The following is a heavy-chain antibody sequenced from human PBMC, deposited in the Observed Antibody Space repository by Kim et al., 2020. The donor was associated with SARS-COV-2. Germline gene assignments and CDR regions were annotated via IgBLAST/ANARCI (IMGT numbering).Heavy chain of an antibody. CDR1: GYTFTSYY. J-gene: IGHJ6*02. Sequence: ASVKVSCKASGYTFTSYYMHWVRQAPGQGLEWMGIINPSGGSTSYAQKFQGRVTMTRDTSTSTVYMELSSLRSEDTAVYYCAKDIVVVPAAMLGSNYYYYGMAVWGQGTTVTVSS. CDR3: AKDIVVVPAAMLGSNYYYYGMAV. D-gene: IGHD2-2*01. CDR2: INPSGGST. V-gene: IGHV1-46*01.